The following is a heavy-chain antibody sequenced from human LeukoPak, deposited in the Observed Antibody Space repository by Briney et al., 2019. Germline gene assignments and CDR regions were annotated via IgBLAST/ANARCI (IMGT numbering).Heavy chain of an antibody. D-gene: IGHD2-2*01. CDR1: GGTFSSYA. V-gene: IGHV1-69*05. J-gene: IGHJ4*02. Sequence: SVEVSCKASGGTFSSYAISWVRQAPGQGLEWMGGIIPIFGTANYAQKFQGRVTITTDESTSTAYMELSSLRSEDTAVYYCARDYCSSTSCYGYFDYWGQGTLVTVSS. CDR2: IIPIFGTA. CDR3: ARDYCSSTSCYGYFDY.